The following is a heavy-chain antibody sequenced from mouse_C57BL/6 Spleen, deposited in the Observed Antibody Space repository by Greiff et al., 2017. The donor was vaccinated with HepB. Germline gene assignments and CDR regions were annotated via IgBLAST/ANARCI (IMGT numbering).Heavy chain of an antibody. J-gene: IGHJ3*01. D-gene: IGHD1-1*01. V-gene: IGHV5-4*01. CDR3: ARDSYGFAY. CDR1: GFTFSSYA. CDR2: ISDGGSYT. Sequence: EVKVEESGGGLVKPGGSLKLSCAASGFTFSSYAMSWVRQTPEKRLEWVATISDGGSYTYYPDNVKGRFTISRDNAKNNLYLQMSHLKSEDTAMYYCARDSYGFAYWGQGTLVTVSA.